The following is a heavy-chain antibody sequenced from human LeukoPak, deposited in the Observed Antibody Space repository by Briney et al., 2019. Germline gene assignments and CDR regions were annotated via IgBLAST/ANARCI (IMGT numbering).Heavy chain of an antibody. CDR1: GYTFTDYY. CDR3: ARDSTGGYPDY. CDR2: ISPNSGGT. V-gene: IGHV1-2*02. J-gene: IGHJ4*02. Sequence: GASVEVSCKASGYTFTDYYIHWVRQAPGQGLEYMGWISPNSGGTNYAQMFQGRVTMTSDTSINTAFMELRSLRSDDTAVFYCARDSTGGYPDYWGQGTLVTVSA. D-gene: IGHD7-27*01.